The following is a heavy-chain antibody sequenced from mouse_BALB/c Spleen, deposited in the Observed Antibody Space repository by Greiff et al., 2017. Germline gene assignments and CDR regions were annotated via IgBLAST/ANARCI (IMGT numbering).Heavy chain of an antibody. CDR1: GFTFSSFG. Sequence: EVQRVESGGGLVQPGGSRKLSCAASGFTFSSFGMHWVRQAPEKGLEWVAYISSGSSTIYYSDTVKGRFTISRDNPKNTLFLQMTSLRSEDTAMYYCARVWGSGAYFDDWGQGTTLTVSS. CDR3: ARVWGSGAYFDD. D-gene: IGHD3-1*01. CDR2: ISSGSSTI. J-gene: IGHJ2*01. V-gene: IGHV5-17*02.